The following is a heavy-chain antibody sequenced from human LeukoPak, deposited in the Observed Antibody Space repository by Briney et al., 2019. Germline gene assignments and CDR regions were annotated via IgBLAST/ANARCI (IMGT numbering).Heavy chain of an antibody. CDR2: IYTSGTT. D-gene: IGHD2-21*02. J-gene: IGHJ4*02. CDR1: GGSISSGNYY. CDR3: ARGGYCGGDCFFYY. Sequence: PSQTLSLTCTVSGGSISSGNYYWSWIRQPAGKGLEWVGRIYTSGTTTNYNPSLKSRVTISVDTSKNQFSLKLTSVTAADTAVYYCARGGYCGGDCFFYYWGQGTLVTVSS. V-gene: IGHV4-61*02.